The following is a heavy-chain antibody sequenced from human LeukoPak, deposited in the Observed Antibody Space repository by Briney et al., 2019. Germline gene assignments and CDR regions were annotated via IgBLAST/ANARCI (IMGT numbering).Heavy chain of an antibody. V-gene: IGHV3-23*01. D-gene: IGHD3-16*01. J-gene: IGHJ4*02. CDR2: ISGSGGST. CDR1: GFTFSRYG. Sequence: TGGSLRLSCAASGFTFSRYGMSWVRQAPGKGLEWVSSISGSGGSTYYADSVKGRFTISRDNSKNTLYVQMNSLRAEDTAVYYCARGKGVYDYVLEDYWGQGSLVTVSS. CDR3: ARGKGVYDYVLEDY.